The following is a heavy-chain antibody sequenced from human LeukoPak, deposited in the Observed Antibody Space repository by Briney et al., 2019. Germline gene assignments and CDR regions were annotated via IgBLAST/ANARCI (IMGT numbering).Heavy chain of an antibody. J-gene: IGHJ4*02. CDR2: IIPIFGTA. V-gene: IGHV1-69*13. D-gene: IGHD3-10*01. Sequence: SVKVSCKASGGTFSSYAISWVRQAPGQGLEWMGGIIPIFGTANYAQKFQGRVTITADESTSTAYMELSSLRSEDTAVYYCVYGSGSYYPKALDYWSQGTLVTVSS. CDR1: GGTFSSYA. CDR3: VYGSGSYYPKALDY.